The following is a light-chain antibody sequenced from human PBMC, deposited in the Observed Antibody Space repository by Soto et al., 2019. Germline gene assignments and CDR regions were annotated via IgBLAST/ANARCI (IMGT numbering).Light chain of an antibody. J-gene: IGLJ3*02. CDR3: AAWDDSLNGRGV. CDR2: SNN. CDR1: SSNIGSNT. V-gene: IGLV1-44*01. Sequence: QSALTQPPSASGTPGQRVTISCSGSSSNIGSNTVNWYQQLPGTAPKLLIYSNNQRPSGVPDRFSGCRSGTSASLAISGLQSEDEGDYYCAAWDDSLNGRGVFGGGTKLTVL.